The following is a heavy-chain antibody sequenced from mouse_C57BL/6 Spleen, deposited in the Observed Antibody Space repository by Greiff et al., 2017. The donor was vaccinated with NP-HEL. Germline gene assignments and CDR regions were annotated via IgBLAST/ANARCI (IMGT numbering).Heavy chain of an antibody. J-gene: IGHJ2*01. Sequence: QVQLQQPGAELVMPGASVKLSCKASGYTFTSYWMHWVKQRPGQGLEWIGEIDPSDSYTNYNQKFKGKSTLTVDKSSSTAYMQLSSLTSEDSAVYYCARSLDGYPYYFDYWGKGTTLTVSS. CDR3: ARSLDGYPYYFDY. D-gene: IGHD2-3*01. CDR2: IDPSDSYT. CDR1: GYTFTSYW. V-gene: IGHV1-69*01.